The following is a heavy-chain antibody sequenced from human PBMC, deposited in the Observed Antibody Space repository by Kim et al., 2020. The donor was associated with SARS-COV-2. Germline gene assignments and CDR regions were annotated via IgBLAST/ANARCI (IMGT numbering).Heavy chain of an antibody. V-gene: IGHV3-30*01. CDR3: ARGDTSGYFYPFDY. D-gene: IGHD3-22*01. J-gene: IGHJ4*02. Sequence: ADSVKGRFPISRDNSKNTLYLQMTSLRAEDTAVYYCARGDTSGYFYPFDYWGQGTLVTVSS.